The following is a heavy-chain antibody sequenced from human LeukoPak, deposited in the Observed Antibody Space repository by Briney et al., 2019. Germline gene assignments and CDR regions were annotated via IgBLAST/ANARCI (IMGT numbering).Heavy chain of an antibody. J-gene: IGHJ4*02. V-gene: IGHV3-30*18. CDR2: ISYDGSNK. CDR1: GFTFSSYG. D-gene: IGHD3-16*02. CDR3: AKSLMITFGGVIPPGY. Sequence: GSLRLSCAASGFTFSSYGMHWVRQAPGEGLEWVAVISYDGSNKYYADSVKGRFTISRDNSKNTLYLQMNSLRAEDTAVYYCAKSLMITFGGVIPPGYWGQGTLVTVSS.